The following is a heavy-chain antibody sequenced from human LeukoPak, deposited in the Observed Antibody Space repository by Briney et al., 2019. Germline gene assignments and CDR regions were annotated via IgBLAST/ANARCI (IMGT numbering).Heavy chain of an antibody. V-gene: IGHV4-59*07. CDR3: ARLSYSGYDYDY. Sequence: SDTLSLTCTVSGGSISSYYWSWIRQPPGKGLEWIGYIYYSGSTYYNPSLKSRVTISVDTSKNQFSLKLSSVTAADTAVYYCARLSYSGYDYDYWGQGTLVTVSS. D-gene: IGHD5-12*01. J-gene: IGHJ4*02. CDR2: IYYSGST. CDR1: GGSISSYY.